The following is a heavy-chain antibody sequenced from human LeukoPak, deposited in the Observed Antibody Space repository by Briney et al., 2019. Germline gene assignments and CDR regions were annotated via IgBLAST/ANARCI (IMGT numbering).Heavy chain of an antibody. CDR2: ISYDGSKT. D-gene: IGHD1-26*01. J-gene: IGHJ4*02. Sequence: PGGSLRLSCAASGFTFNIYAMHWVRQAPGKGLEWVAVISYDGSKTYYADSVKGRFTISRDNPKNTLYLQMNSLGAEDTALYYCARTMYITGSSDFDYWGQGTLVTVSS. CDR3: ARTMYITGSSDFDY. V-gene: IGHV3-30-3*01. CDR1: GFTFNIYA.